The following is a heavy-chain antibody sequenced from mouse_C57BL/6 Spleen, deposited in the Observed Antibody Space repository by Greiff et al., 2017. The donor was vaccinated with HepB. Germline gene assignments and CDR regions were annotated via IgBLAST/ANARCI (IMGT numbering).Heavy chain of an antibody. CDR3: AREDYYGSQFPVRYFDY. D-gene: IGHD1-1*01. V-gene: IGHV1-39*01. J-gene: IGHJ2*01. Sequence: EVQLQQSGPELVKPGASVKISCKASGYSFTDYNMNWVKQSNGKSLEWIGVINPNYGTTSYNQKFKGKATLTVDQSSSTAYMQLNSLTSEDSAVYYCAREDYYGSQFPVRYFDYWGQGTTLTVSS. CDR2: INPNYGTT. CDR1: GYSFTDYN.